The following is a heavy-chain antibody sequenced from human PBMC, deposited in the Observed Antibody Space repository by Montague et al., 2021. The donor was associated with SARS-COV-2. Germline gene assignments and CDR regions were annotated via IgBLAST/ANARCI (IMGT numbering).Heavy chain of an antibody. CDR1: GGSISSYHHY. J-gene: IGHJ4*02. CDR3: GSVILPATSNPFGC. Sequence: SETLSLTCTVSGGSISSYHHYWGRHPQPPGKGLVWIGAMNYSGSTWPNPSLKSPVTISVDTSKNQLSLKLRSVTAADTAVYCCGSVILPATSNPFGCWGPGTLVTVSS. V-gene: IGHV4-39*07. D-gene: IGHD2-15*01. CDR2: MNYSGST.